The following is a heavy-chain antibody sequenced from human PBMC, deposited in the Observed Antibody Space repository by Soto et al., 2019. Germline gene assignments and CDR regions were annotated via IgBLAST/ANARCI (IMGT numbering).Heavy chain of an antibody. CDR1: GYTLTELS. Sequence: ASVKVSCKVSGYTLTELSMHWVRQAPGKGLEWMGGFDPEDGETIYAQKFQGRVTMTEDTSTDTAYMELSSLRSEDTAVYYCATRAYDYVWGSYRLGEFDYWGQGTLVTVSS. J-gene: IGHJ4*02. D-gene: IGHD3-16*02. V-gene: IGHV1-24*01. CDR3: ATRAYDYVWGSYRLGEFDY. CDR2: FDPEDGET.